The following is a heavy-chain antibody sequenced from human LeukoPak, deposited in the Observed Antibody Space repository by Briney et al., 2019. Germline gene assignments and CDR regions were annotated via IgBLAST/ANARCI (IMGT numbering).Heavy chain of an antibody. D-gene: IGHD2-8*01. Sequence: SGTLSLTCAVSGGSISGYYWSWIRQPPGKGLEWVWYIYYSGSTNYNPSLKSRVTISVDTSKNQFSLKLSSVTAADTAVYYWARMGVYYYYYYMDVWGKGTTVTVSS. V-gene: IGHV4-59*01. CDR2: IYYSGST. J-gene: IGHJ6*03. CDR1: GGSISGYY. CDR3: ARMGVYYYYYYMDV.